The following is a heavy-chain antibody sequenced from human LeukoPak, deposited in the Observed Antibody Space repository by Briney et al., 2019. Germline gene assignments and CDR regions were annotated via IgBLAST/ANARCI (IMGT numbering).Heavy chain of an antibody. Sequence: GASVKVSCKASGYLFTSYDINWVRQATGQGLEWMGWINPNIGNTGYAQKFQGRVTITADESTSTAYMELSSLRSEDTAVYYCARGNLTYYYGSGTKYYYYYYMDVWGRGTTVTISS. D-gene: IGHD3-10*01. CDR2: INPNIGNT. CDR1: GYLFTSYD. J-gene: IGHJ6*03. CDR3: ARGNLTYYYGSGTKYYYYYYMDV. V-gene: IGHV1-8*03.